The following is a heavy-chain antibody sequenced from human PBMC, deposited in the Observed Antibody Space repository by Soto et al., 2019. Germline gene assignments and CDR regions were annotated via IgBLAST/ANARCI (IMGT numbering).Heavy chain of an antibody. CDR2: IYPGDSDT. CDR3: ARHVVVATIGYYYYMDV. CDR1: GSSFTSYW. V-gene: IGHV5-51*01. J-gene: IGHJ6*03. Sequence: GESLKISCKGSGSSFTSYWIGWVRQMPGKGLEWMGIIYPGDSDTRYSPSFQGQVTISADKSISTAYLQWSSLKASDTAMYYCARHVVVATIGYYYYMDVWGKGTTVTVSS. D-gene: IGHD5-12*01.